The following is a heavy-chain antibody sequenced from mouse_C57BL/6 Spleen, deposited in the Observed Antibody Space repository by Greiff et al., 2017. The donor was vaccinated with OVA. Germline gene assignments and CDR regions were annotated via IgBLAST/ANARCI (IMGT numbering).Heavy chain of an antibody. Sequence: VQLQQPGAELVKPGASVKLSCKASGYTFTSYWMQWVKQRPGRGLEWIGEIDPSDSYTNYNQKFKGKATMTVDTSSSTAYMQLSSLTSEDSAVYYCAREGYYGSSSYFDVWGTGTTVTVSS. V-gene: IGHV1-50*01. J-gene: IGHJ1*03. CDR2: IDPSDSYT. CDR1: GYTFTSYW. D-gene: IGHD1-1*01. CDR3: AREGYYGSSSYFDV.